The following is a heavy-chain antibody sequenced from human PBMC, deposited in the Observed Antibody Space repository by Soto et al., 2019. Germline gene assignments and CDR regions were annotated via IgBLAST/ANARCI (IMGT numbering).Heavy chain of an antibody. J-gene: IGHJ3*02. CDR3: ARGEYYGYDYVWGSYRFGAFDI. CDR1: GYSFTSYW. CDR2: IYPGDSDT. Sequence: ESLKISCKGSGYSFTSYWIGWVRQMPGKGLEWMGIIYPGDSDTRYSPSFQGQVTISADNSISTAYLQWSSLKASDTAMYYCARGEYYGYDYVWGSYRFGAFDIWGQGTMVTVSS. V-gene: IGHV5-51*01. D-gene: IGHD3-16*02.